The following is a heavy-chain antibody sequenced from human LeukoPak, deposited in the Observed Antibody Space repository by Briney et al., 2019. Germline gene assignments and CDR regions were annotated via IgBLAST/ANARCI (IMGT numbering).Heavy chain of an antibody. D-gene: IGHD3-10*01. CDR3: ARVPEVLLWFGEPLEAFDI. V-gene: IGHV3-7*01. CDR1: GFTFSSYW. J-gene: IGHJ3*02. CDR2: RKRDGSEK. Sequence: GGSLRLTCAASGFTFSSYWMSWVRQAPGKGLEWMANRKRDGSEKYYVDSVKGRFTISRDNAKNSLYLQMNSLRAEDTAVYYCARVPEVLLWFGEPLEAFDIWGQGTMVTVSS.